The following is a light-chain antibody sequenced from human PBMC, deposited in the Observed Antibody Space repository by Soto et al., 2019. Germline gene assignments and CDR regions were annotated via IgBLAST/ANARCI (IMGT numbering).Light chain of an antibody. CDR3: QQYGSSPSWT. V-gene: IGKV3-20*01. CDR2: GAS. Sequence: GLTGSPGTLSFSTVERATLSCRGSQSVSSSYLAWYQQKPGQAPRLLIYGASSRATVIPDRFSGSGSGTDFTLTISRLEPEDFAVYYCQQYGSSPSWTFGQGTQVEIK. J-gene: IGKJ1*01. CDR1: QSVSSSY.